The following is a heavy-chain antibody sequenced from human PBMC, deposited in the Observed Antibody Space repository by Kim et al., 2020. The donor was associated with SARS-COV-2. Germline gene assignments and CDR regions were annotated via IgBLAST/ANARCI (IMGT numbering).Heavy chain of an antibody. CDR3: ARDSAITVGGVIVYYGMDV. Sequence: SETLSLTCTVSGGSISSYYWSWIRQPPGKGLEWIGYIYYSGSTNYNPSLKSRVTISVDTSKNQFSLKLSSVTAADTAVYYCARDSAITVGGVIVYYGMDVWGRGTTVAVSS. J-gene: IGHJ6*02. V-gene: IGHV4-59*01. CDR2: IYYSGST. CDR1: GGSISSYY. D-gene: IGHD3-16*02.